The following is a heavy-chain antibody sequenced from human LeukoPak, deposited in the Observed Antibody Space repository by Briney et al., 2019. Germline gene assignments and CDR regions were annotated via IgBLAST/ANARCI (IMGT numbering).Heavy chain of an antibody. CDR1: GFTVSSNY. V-gene: IGHV3-53*01. Sequence: QSGGSLRLSCAASGFTVSSNYMNWVRQAPGKGLEWVSVIYGGGNISYADSVKGRFTISRDNSKNTLYLQMNSLRAEDTAVYYCARGAGYNYPYYFDYWGQGTLVTVSS. J-gene: IGHJ4*02. CDR2: IYGGGNI. CDR3: ARGAGYNYPYYFDY. D-gene: IGHD5-24*01.